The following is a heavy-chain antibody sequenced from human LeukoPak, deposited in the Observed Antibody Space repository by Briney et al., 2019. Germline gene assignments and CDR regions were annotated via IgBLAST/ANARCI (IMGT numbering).Heavy chain of an antibody. CDR3: ARGGESSSGSLGDWFDP. Sequence: SETLSLTCTVSGGSISSYYWSWIRQPAGKGLEWIGRIYTSGSTNYNPSLKSRVTISVDTSKNQFSLKLSSVTAADTAVYYCARGGESSSGSLGDWFDPWGQGTLVTVSS. CDR1: GGSISSYY. J-gene: IGHJ5*02. V-gene: IGHV4-4*07. D-gene: IGHD3-22*01. CDR2: IYTSGST.